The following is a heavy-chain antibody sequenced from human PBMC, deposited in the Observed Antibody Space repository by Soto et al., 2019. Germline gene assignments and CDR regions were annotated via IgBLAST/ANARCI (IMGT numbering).Heavy chain of an antibody. Sequence: QVQLVESGGGVVQPGTSVRLTCAASGFTFSEYGMHWVRQAPGKGLEWMAVIWFDGSHKFYSDSVKGRLTISRDNAKNTVNLEVNDLRPEDTAVYHCVRGQAVSGTGYNYYGLDVWGQGTTVTVSS. V-gene: IGHV3-33*01. CDR2: IWFDGSHK. CDR3: VRGQAVSGTGYNYYGLDV. J-gene: IGHJ6*02. D-gene: IGHD6-19*01. CDR1: GFTFSEYG.